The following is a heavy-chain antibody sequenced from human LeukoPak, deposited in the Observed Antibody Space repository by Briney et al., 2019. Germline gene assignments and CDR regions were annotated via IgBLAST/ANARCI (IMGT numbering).Heavy chain of an antibody. CDR1: GFDFSSNW. V-gene: IGHV3-74*01. J-gene: IGHJ4*02. D-gene: IGHD3-3*01. CDR3: AKDHYWSIDY. CDR2: IKGDGIST. Sequence: GSLRLSCAASGFDFSSNWMHWVRHAPGQGLVWVSRIKGDGISTNYADSVKGRFTISRDIAKNTLYLQMNSLRAEDTGVYYCAKDHYWSIDYWGRGTLVTVSS.